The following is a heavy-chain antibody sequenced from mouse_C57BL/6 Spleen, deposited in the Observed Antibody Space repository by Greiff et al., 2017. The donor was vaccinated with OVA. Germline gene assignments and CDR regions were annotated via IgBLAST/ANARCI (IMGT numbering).Heavy chain of an antibody. Sequence: QVQLQQPGTELVKPGASVKLSCKASGYPFTSYWMHWVKQRPGQGLEWIGNINPSNGGTNYNEKFKSKATLTVDKSSSTAYMQRSSLTSEDSAVYYCARSEGSSYYYAMDYWGQGTSVTVSS. J-gene: IGHJ4*01. D-gene: IGHD1-1*01. CDR3: ARSEGSSYYYAMDY. CDR2: INPSNGGT. CDR1: GYPFTSYW. V-gene: IGHV1-53*01.